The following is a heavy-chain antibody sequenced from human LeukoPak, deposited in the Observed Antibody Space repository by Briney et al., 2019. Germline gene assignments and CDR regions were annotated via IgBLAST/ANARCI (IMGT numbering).Heavy chain of an antibody. V-gene: IGHV3-48*01. Sequence: GGSLRLSCAASGFTFSSYSMNWVRQAPGKGLEWASYISSSSSTIYYADSVKGRFTISRDNAKNSLYLQMNSLRAEDTAVYYCASGTRGMVRGVNFDYWGQGTLVTVSS. D-gene: IGHD3-10*01. CDR3: ASGTRGMVRGVNFDY. CDR1: GFTFSSYS. CDR2: ISSSSSTI. J-gene: IGHJ4*02.